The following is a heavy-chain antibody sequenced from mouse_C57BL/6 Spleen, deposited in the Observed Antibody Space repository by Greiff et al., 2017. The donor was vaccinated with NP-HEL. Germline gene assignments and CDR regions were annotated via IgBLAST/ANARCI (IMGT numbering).Heavy chain of an antibody. J-gene: IGHJ4*01. CDR3: ARFGDYAMDY. Sequence: VQLQQSGAELVKPGASVKMSCKASGYTFTSYWITWVKQRPGQGLEWIGDIYPGSGSTNYNEKFKSKATLTVDTSSSTSYMQRSSLTSEDSAVYYCARFGDYAMDYWGQGTSVTVSS. V-gene: IGHV1-55*01. CDR1: GYTFTSYW. CDR2: IYPGSGST. D-gene: IGHD1-1*02.